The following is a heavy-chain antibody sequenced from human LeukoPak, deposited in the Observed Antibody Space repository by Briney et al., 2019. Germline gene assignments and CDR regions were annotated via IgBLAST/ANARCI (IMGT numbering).Heavy chain of an antibody. CDR1: GGSISSGDYY. J-gene: IGHJ4*02. CDR3: ARASWRSSWYFDY. D-gene: IGHD6-13*01. CDR2: IYYSGST. Sequence: PSQTLSLTCTVSGGSISSGDYYWSWIRQPPGKGLEWIGYIYYSGSTYYNPSLKSRVTISVDMSKNQFSLKLSSVTAADTAVYYCARASWRSSWYFDYWGQGTLVTVSS. V-gene: IGHV4-30-4*01.